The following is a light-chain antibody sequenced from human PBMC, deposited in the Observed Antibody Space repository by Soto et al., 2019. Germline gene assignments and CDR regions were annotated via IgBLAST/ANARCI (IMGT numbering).Light chain of an antibody. CDR1: SSNVGAGYD. V-gene: IGLV1-40*01. J-gene: IGLJ1*01. CDR2: GNN. CDR3: QSYDGIVTTV. Sequence: QSVLTQPPSVFGAPGQRVTISCTGTSSNVGAGYDVHWYQQIPGTAPKLLIYGNNNRPSGVPDRFSGSKSGASASLAIRGLQPEDEADYYCQSYDGIVTTVFGTGTKVTVL.